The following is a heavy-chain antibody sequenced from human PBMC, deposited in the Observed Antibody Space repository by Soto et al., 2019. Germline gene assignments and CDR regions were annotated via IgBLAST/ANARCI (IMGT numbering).Heavy chain of an antibody. Sequence: ASVKVSCKACGYTFTSHYIPWVRQAPGQGLEWVGLINPSVGTTSYAQKFQGRVTMTRDTSTSTVYMELSSLRSEDTAVYYCARDHRTQYDSKGYYGMDVWGQGTAVTVSS. CDR2: INPSVGTT. CDR1: GYTFTSHY. D-gene: IGHD3-3*01. CDR3: ARDHRTQYDSKGYYGMDV. V-gene: IGHV1-46*01. J-gene: IGHJ6*02.